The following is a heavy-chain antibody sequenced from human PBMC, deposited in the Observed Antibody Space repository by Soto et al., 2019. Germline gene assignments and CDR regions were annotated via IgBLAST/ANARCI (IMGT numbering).Heavy chain of an antibody. V-gene: IGHV3-48*01. D-gene: IGHD4-17*01. CDR3: ARDPSLRSHYYYYGMDV. CDR1: GFTFSSYS. Sequence: EVQLVESGGGLVQPGGSPRLSCAASGFTFSSYSMNWVRQAPGKGLEWVSYISSSSSTIYYADSVKGRFTISRDNAKNSLYLQMNSLRAEDTAVYYCARDPSLRSHYYYYGMDVWGQGTTVTVSS. CDR2: ISSSSSTI. J-gene: IGHJ6*02.